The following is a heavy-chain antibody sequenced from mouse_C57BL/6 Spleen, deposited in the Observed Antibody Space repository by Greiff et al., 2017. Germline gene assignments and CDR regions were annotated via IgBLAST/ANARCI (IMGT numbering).Heavy chain of an antibody. Sequence: EVQLQESGAELVRPGASVKLSCTASGFNIKDYYMHWVKQRPEQGLEWIGRIDPEDGDTESAPKFQGKATMTADTSSNTAYLQLSSLTSEDTAVYYCTTLTNRYYYGSPWFAYWGQGTLVTVSA. D-gene: IGHD1-1*01. J-gene: IGHJ3*01. V-gene: IGHV14-1*01. CDR1: GFNIKDYY. CDR3: TTLTNRYYYGSPWFAY. CDR2: IDPEDGDT.